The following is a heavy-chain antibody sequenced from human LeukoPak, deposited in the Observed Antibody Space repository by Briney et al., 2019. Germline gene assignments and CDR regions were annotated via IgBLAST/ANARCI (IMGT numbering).Heavy chain of an antibody. CDR1: GGSFSGYY. CDR3: ASEGIVGVTGAFDI. Sequence: KPSETLSLTCAVYGGSFSGYYWSWIRQPPGKGLEWIGEINHSGSTNYNPSLKSRVTISVDTSKNQFSLKLSSVTAADTAVYYCASEGIVGVTGAFDIRGQGTMVTVSS. D-gene: IGHD1-26*01. CDR2: INHSGST. V-gene: IGHV4-34*01. J-gene: IGHJ3*02.